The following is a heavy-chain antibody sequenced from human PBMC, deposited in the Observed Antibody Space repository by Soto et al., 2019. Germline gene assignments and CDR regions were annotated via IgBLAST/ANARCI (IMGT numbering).Heavy chain of an antibody. CDR1: GFTFSSYS. D-gene: IGHD1-20*01. CDR2: ISSSSSTI. CDR3: ARDPITGKGYAFDI. Sequence: GGSLRLSCAASGFTFSSYSMNWVRQAPGKGLEWVSYISSSSSTIYYADSVKGRFTISRDNAKNSLYLQMNSLRDEDTAVYYCARDPITGKGYAFDIWGQGTMVTVSS. J-gene: IGHJ3*02. V-gene: IGHV3-48*02.